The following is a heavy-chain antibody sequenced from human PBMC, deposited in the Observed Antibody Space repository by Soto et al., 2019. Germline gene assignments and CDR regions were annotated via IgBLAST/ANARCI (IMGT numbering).Heavy chain of an antibody. D-gene: IGHD3-3*01. CDR3: AKVSLLDYDFWSGYPYYMDV. CDR2: ISGSGGST. CDR1: GFTFSSYA. J-gene: IGHJ6*03. Sequence: GESLKISCAASGFTFSSYAMSWVRQAPGKGLEWVSAISGSGGSTYYADSVKGRFTISRDNSKNTLYLQMNSLRAEDTAVYYCAKVSLLDYDFWSGYPYYMDVWGKGTTVTVSS. V-gene: IGHV3-23*01.